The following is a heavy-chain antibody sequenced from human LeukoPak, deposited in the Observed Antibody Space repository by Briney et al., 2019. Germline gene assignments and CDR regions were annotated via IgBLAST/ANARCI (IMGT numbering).Heavy chain of an antibody. CDR1: GFTFSSYD. Sequence: GGSLRLSCAASGFTFSSYDMHWVRQATGKGLECVSAIGTAGDTHYPGSVKGRFTISRENAKNSLYLQMNSLRAGDTAVYYCARVLGSGSYGMDVWGQGTTVTVSS. J-gene: IGHJ6*02. CDR2: IGTAGDT. V-gene: IGHV3-13*01. CDR3: ARVLGSGSYGMDV. D-gene: IGHD3-10*01.